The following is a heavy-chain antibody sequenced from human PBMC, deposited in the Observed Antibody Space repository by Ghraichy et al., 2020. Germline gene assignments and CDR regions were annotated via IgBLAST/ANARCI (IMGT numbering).Heavy chain of an antibody. D-gene: IGHD3-22*01. CDR2: IYYSGST. J-gene: IGHJ4*02. Sequence: SETLSLTCTVSGGSISSGGYYWSWIRQHPGKGLEWIGYIYYSGSTYYNPSLKSRVTISGDTSKNQFSLKLSSVTAADTAVYYCARYFYGSSGYYDYWGQGTLVTVSS. CDR1: GGSISSGGYY. V-gene: IGHV4-31*03. CDR3: ARYFYGSSGYYDY.